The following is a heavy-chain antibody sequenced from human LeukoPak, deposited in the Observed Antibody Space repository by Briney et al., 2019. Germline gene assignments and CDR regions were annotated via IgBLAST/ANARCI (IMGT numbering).Heavy chain of an antibody. D-gene: IGHD2-2*01. V-gene: IGHV3-7*03. J-gene: IGHJ4*02. Sequence: PGGFLRLSCVASGFTFSSSWMSWVCRAPGKGLEWVANIKQDGTGEYYVDSVRGRFSISKDNAKNSLYLQMNSLRAEDTAVYYCARDPCHGALDYWGQGALVTVSS. CDR2: IKQDGTGE. CDR3: ARDPCHGALDY. CDR1: GFTFSSSW.